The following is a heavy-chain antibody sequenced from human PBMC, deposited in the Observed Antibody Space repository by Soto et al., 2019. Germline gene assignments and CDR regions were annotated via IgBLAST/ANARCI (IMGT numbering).Heavy chain of an antibody. Sequence: EVQLVESGGVVVQPGGSLRLSCAASGFTFDDYTMHWVRQAPGKGLEWVSLISWDGGSTYYADSVKGRFTISRDNSKTSLYLQMNCLRTEYTALYYCAKGSRTYYYDSSGYYCYYGMDVWRQGTTVSVSS. D-gene: IGHD3-22*01. V-gene: IGHV3-43*01. CDR1: GFTFDDYT. CDR2: ISWDGGST. J-gene: IGHJ6*02. CDR3: AKGSRTYYYDSSGYYCYYGMDV.